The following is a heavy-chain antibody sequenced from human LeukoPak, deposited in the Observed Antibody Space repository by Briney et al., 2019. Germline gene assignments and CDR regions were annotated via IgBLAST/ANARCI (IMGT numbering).Heavy chain of an antibody. CDR2: IIPIFGTA. V-gene: IGHV1-69*05. D-gene: IGHD5-24*01. Sequence: SVKVSCKASGGTFSSYAISWVRQAPGQGLEWTGRIIPIFGTANYAQKFQGRVTITTDESTSTAYMELSSLRSEDTAVYYCARWLEFGYDAFDIWGQGTMVTVSS. CDR3: ARWLEFGYDAFDI. CDR1: GGTFSSYA. J-gene: IGHJ3*02.